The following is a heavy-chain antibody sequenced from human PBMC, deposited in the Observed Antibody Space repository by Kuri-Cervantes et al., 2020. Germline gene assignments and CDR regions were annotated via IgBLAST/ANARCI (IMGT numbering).Heavy chain of an antibody. CDR1: GFTFSSYG. CDR2: IWYDGSNK. J-gene: IGHJ4*02. Sequence: GGSLRLSCAASGFTFSSYGMHWVRQAPGKGLEWVAVIWYDGSNKYYADSVKGRFTISRDNSKSTLYLQMNSLRAEDTAVYYCAKDRLRWPSDFDYWGQGTLVTVSS. CDR3: AKDRLRWPSDFDY. D-gene: IGHD4-23*01. V-gene: IGHV3-33*06.